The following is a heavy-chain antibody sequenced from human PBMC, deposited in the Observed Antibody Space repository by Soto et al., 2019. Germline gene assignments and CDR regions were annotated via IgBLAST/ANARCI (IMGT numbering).Heavy chain of an antibody. J-gene: IGHJ6*02. Sequence: SDTLCLTCAGCGCSISSINSRSWVRQPPGKGLEWIGEIYHSGSNNYNPSLKSRVTISVDKSKNQFSLKLSSVTAADTAVYYCARVSGSYYYGMDVWGQGTTVTVSS. D-gene: IGHD1-26*01. V-gene: IGHV4-4*02. CDR1: GCSISSINS. CDR3: ARVSGSYYYGMDV. CDR2: IYHSGSN.